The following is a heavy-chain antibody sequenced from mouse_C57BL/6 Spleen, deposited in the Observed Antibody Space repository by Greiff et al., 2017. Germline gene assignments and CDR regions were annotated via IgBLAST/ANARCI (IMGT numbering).Heavy chain of an antibody. CDR1: GYSFTDYN. D-gene: IGHD1-1*01. Sequence: VQLMQSGRGLVQPGASVKISCKASGYSFTDYNMNWVQQSHGKSLEWIGEINHNYGTTSYNHTLKGRATLTVDQSSSTAYMQLNSLTSEDSAVYYCARSGDCYGSCAMAYWGQGTLVTVSA. J-gene: IGHJ3*01. CDR3: ARSGDCYGSCAMAY. V-gene: IGHV1-39*01. CDR2: INHNYGTT.